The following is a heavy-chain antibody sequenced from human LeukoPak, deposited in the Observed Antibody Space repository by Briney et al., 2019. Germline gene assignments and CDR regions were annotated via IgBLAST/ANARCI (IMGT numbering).Heavy chain of an antibody. V-gene: IGHV3-11*04. J-gene: IGHJ6*03. D-gene: IGHD6-13*01. CDR2: ISSSGSTI. CDR3: ARSASSSFGYYYYMDV. CDR1: GFTFSDYY. Sequence: GGSLRHSCAASGFTFSDYYMSWIRQAPGKGLEWVSYISSSGSTIYYADSVKGRFTISRGNAKNSLYLQMNSLRAEDTAVYYCARSASSSFGYYYYMDVWGKGTTVTVSS.